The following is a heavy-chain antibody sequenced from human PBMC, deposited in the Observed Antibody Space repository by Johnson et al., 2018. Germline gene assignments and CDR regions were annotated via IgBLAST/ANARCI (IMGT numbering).Heavy chain of an antibody. CDR3: AKNIRRGYYYDAAFDI. J-gene: IGHJ3*02. CDR1: GFTFSSYG. D-gene: IGHD3-22*01. Sequence: QVQLVQSGGGVVQPGRSLRLSCAASGFTFSSYGMHWVRQAPGKGMEWVAVISYDGSNRYYADSVKGRFTISRDNSKNTLDLPMNSLGAEDTAVYNCAKNIRRGYYYDAAFDIWGQGTMFTFSS. CDR2: ISYDGSNR. V-gene: IGHV3-30*18.